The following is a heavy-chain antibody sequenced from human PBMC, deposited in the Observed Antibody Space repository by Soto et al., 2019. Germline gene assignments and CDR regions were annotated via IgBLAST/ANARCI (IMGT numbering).Heavy chain of an antibody. V-gene: IGHV5-10-1*01. CDR3: AKDLHIVVVPAAAGLSYYYGMDV. D-gene: IGHD2-2*01. CDR1: GYSFTSYW. CDR2: IDPSDSYT. Sequence: GESLKISCKGSGYSFTSYWISWVRQMPGKGLAWMGRIDPSDSYTNYSPSFQGHVTISADKSISTAYLQWSSLKASDTAMYYCAKDLHIVVVPAAAGLSYYYGMDVWGHGSKGT. J-gene: IGHJ6*02.